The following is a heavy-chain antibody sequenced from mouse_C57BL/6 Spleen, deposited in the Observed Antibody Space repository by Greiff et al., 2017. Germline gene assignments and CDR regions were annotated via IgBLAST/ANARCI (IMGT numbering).Heavy chain of an antibody. CDR1: GFNIKNTY. J-gene: IGHJ2*01. CDR3: ATFITTVVAPDY. Sequence: VQLQQSVAELVRPGASVKLSCTASGFNIKNTYMHWVKQRPEQGLEWIGRIDPANGNTTYASKFQGKATITADTSSNTAYLKLNSLTCEDTAIYYCATFITTVVAPDYWGQGTTLTVSS. CDR2: IDPANGNT. D-gene: IGHD1-1*01. V-gene: IGHV14-3*01.